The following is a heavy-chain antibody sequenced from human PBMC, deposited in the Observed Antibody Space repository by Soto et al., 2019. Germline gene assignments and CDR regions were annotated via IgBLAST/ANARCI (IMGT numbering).Heavy chain of an antibody. D-gene: IGHD7-27*01. V-gene: IGHV4-31*03. CDR3: ARDGTGGYGGLDY. CDR1: GASISRGAYY. Sequence: QVQLQESGPGLVKPSQTLSLSCTVSGASISRGAYYLSSIRQLPGQGLEWIGHIYHSGSTKYNPCLKSGIIISVNTSNNQLSLLLSSVTAADTAVYYCARDGTGGYGGLDYWGPGTLVSVSS. J-gene: IGHJ4*02. CDR2: IYHSGST.